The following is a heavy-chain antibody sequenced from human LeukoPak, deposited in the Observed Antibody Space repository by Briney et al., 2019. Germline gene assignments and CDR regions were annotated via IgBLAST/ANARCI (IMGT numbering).Heavy chain of an antibody. Sequence: GGSLRLSCAASGFTFSSYEMNWVRQAPGKGLEWVSAISGSGGSTYYADSVKGRFTISRDNSKNTLYLQMNSLRAEDTAVYYCAKAEYYYDSSGYYPLGEFDYWGQGTLVTVSS. D-gene: IGHD3-22*01. CDR3: AKAEYYYDSSGYYPLGEFDY. CDR2: ISGSGGST. J-gene: IGHJ4*02. CDR1: GFTFSSYE. V-gene: IGHV3-23*01.